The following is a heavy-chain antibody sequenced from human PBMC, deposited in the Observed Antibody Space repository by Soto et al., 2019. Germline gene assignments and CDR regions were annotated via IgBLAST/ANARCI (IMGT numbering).Heavy chain of an antibody. CDR3: ARGSYYYDSSGLNGFDY. CDR2: IKQDGSEK. CDR1: GFTFSSYW. V-gene: IGHV3-7*01. D-gene: IGHD3-22*01. Sequence: GGSLRLSCAASGFTFSSYWMSWVRQAPGKGLEWVANIKQDGSEKYYVDSVKGRFTISRDNAKNSLYLQMNSLRAEDTAVYYCARGSYYYDSSGLNGFDYWGQGTLVTVS. J-gene: IGHJ4*02.